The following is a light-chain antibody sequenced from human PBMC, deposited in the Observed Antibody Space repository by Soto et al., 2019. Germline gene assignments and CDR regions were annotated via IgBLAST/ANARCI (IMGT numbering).Light chain of an antibody. J-gene: IGKJ1*01. V-gene: IGKV1-5*03. CDR3: HQYNSYSPA. Sequence: DIQMTQSPSTLSASVGDRVTITCRASQSISSWLAWYQQKPGKAPKLLIYKASSLESGVPSRFSGSGSGTQFTLTISSLQPDDFATYYCHQYNSYSPAFGPGTKV. CDR2: KAS. CDR1: QSISSW.